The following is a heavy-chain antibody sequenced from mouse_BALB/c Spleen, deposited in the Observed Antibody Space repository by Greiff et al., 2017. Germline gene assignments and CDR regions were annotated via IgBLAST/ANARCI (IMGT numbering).Heavy chain of an antibody. D-gene: IGHD2-4*01. CDR1: GFTFSSYT. CDR2: ISNGGGST. CDR3: ARNGDDYDEGFAY. J-gene: IGHJ3*01. V-gene: IGHV5-12-2*01. Sequence: EVKLVESGGGLVQPGGSLKLSCAASGFTFSSYTMSWVRQTPEKRLEWVAYISNGGGSTYYPDTVKGRFTISRDNAKNTLYLQMSSLKSEDTAMYYCARNGDDYDEGFAYWGQGTLVTVSA.